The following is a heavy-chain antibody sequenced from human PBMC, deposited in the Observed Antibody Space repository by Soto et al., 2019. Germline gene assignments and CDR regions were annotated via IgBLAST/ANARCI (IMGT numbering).Heavy chain of an antibody. V-gene: IGHV1-69*12. CDR2: IIPICGTA. Sequence: QVQLVQSGAEVKKPGSSVKVSCKASGGTFSSYAISWVRQARGQGIEWMGGIIPICGTANYAQKLHGRVTLTADGSTSTAYMGLGSLRAEDTAVYYCASDVSAQCISTSCHPDYYYYGMDVWCQETTVTDS. D-gene: IGHD2-2*01. CDR3: ASDVSAQCISTSCHPDYYYYGMDV. J-gene: IGHJ6*02. CDR1: GGTFSSYA.